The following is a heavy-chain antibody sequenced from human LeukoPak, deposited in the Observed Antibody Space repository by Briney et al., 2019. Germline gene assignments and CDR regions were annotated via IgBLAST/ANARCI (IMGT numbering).Heavy chain of an antibody. D-gene: IGHD6-19*01. CDR1: GFTFSSYS. Sequence: GGSLRLSSAASGFTFSSYSMNWVRQAPGKGLEWVSSISSSSSSYIYYADPVKGRFTISRDNAKNSLYLQMNSLRAEDTAVYYCARDGGQWLRYFDYWGQGTLVTVSS. J-gene: IGHJ4*02. CDR2: ISSSSSSYI. V-gene: IGHV3-21*01. CDR3: ARDGGQWLRYFDY.